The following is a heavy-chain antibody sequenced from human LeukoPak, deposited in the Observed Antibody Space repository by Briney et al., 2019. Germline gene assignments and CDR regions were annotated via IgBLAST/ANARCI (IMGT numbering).Heavy chain of an antibody. CDR1: GFTFSSYG. CDR3: AKDLSGIAAAGTFYYYYGMDV. J-gene: IGHJ6*02. V-gene: IGHV3-30*18. D-gene: IGHD6-13*01. Sequence: QSGGSLRLSCAASGFTFSSYGMHWVRQAPGKGLEWVAVISYDGSNKYYADSVKGRFTISRDNSKNTLYLQMNSLRAEDTAVYYCAKDLSGIAAAGTFYYYYGMDVWGQGTTVTVSS. CDR2: ISYDGSNK.